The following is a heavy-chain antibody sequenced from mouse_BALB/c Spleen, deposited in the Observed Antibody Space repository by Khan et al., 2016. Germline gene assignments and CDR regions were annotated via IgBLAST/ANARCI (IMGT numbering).Heavy chain of an antibody. V-gene: IGHV1-55*01. CDR1: GYNFTSYW. D-gene: IGHD1-1*01. CDR3: AAAGRSYGSSYWYFDV. CDR2: IYPGSGNT. J-gene: IGHJ1*01. Sequence: QVQLQQPGAELVKPGTSVKLSCKASGYNFTSYWINWVKLRPGQGLEWIGDIYPGSGNTNYNEKFKSKATLTVDTSSSTAYMQLSSLASEDSALSYCAAAGRSYGSSYWYFDVRGAGATVTVSS.